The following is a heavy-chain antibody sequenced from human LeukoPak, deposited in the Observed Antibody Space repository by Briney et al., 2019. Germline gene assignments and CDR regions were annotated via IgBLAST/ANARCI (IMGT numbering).Heavy chain of an antibody. CDR3: ARDPSSYCSSTRCPNNWFDP. Sequence: ASVKVSCKASGYTFTSYYMHWVRQPPGQGLEWMGIINPSGGSTSYAKKFQGRVTMTRDMSTSTVYMELSSLRSEDTAVYYCARDPSSYCSSTRCPNNWFDPWGQGTLVTVSS. J-gene: IGHJ5*02. CDR2: INPSGGST. V-gene: IGHV1-46*01. D-gene: IGHD2-2*01. CDR1: GYTFTSYY.